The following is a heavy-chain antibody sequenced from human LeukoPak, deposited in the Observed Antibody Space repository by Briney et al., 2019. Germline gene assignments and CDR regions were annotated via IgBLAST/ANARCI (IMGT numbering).Heavy chain of an antibody. J-gene: IGHJ3*02. CDR1: GGSISGSY. CDR3: ARGKLDHAFDI. V-gene: IGHV4-59*01. CDR2: IYYSGST. Sequence: SETLSLTCTVSGGSISGSYWNWIRQPPGKGLEWIGYIYYSGSTNNNPSLKSRVTISVDTSKNQFSLKLTSVTAADTAVYYCARGKLDHAFDIWGQGTMVTVSS. D-gene: IGHD1-1*01.